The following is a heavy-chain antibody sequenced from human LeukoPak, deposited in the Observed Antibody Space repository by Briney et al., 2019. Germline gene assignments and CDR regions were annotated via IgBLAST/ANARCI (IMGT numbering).Heavy chain of an antibody. CDR3: ARDTRRGYSYGPFDY. V-gene: IGHV1-69*13. CDR2: IIPIFGTA. Sequence: ASVKVSCKASGGTFSSYAISWVRQAPGQGLEWMGGIIPIFGTANYAQKFQGRVTITADESTSTAYMELSSLRFEDTAVYYCARDTRRGYSYGPFDYWGQGTLVTVSS. J-gene: IGHJ4*02. D-gene: IGHD5-18*01. CDR1: GGTFSSYA.